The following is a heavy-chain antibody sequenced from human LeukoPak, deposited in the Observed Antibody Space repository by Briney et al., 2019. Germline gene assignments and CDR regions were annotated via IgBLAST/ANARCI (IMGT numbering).Heavy chain of an antibody. Sequence: PGGSLRLSCAASGFTFSSYAMSWVRQAPGKGLEWVAVIWYDGSNKYYADSVKGRFTISRDNSKNTLYLQMNSLRAEDTAVYYCARAPYCSGGSCYGIDYWGQGTLVTVSS. CDR2: IWYDGSNK. CDR1: GFTFSSYA. D-gene: IGHD2-15*01. J-gene: IGHJ4*02. V-gene: IGHV3-33*08. CDR3: ARAPYCSGGSCYGIDY.